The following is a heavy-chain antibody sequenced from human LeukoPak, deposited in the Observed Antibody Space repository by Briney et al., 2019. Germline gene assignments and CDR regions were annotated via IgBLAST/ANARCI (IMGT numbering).Heavy chain of an antibody. D-gene: IGHD4-23*01. Sequence: ASVKVSCKASGYTFTGYYMHWVRQAPGQGLEWMGWINPNSGGTNHAQKFQGRVAMTRDTSITTAYMELSRLSSDDTAVYYCARHPGKVTNDWYFDLWGRGTLVTVSS. V-gene: IGHV1-2*02. CDR1: GYTFTGYY. CDR2: INPNSGGT. CDR3: ARHPGKVTNDWYFDL. J-gene: IGHJ2*01.